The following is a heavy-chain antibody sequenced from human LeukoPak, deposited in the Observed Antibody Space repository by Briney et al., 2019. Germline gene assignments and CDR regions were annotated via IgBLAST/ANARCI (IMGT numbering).Heavy chain of an antibody. V-gene: IGHV4-38-2*02. D-gene: IGHD4-17*01. J-gene: IGHJ3*02. CDR3: ASPKADGDYLDAFDI. CDR2: IYHSGST. Sequence: SETLSLTCTVSGYSISSGYYWGWIRQPPGKGLEWIGSIYHSGSTYYNPSLKSRVTISVDKSKNQFSLKLSSVTAADTAVYYCASPKADGDYLDAFDIWGQGTMVTVSS. CDR1: GYSISSGYY.